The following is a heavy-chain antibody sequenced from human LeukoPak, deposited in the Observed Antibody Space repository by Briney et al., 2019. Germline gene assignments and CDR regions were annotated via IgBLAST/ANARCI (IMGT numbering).Heavy chain of an antibody. Sequence: ASVKVSCKASGYTFTGYYMHWVRQAPGQGLEWMGWINPNSGNTGYAQKFQGRVTMTRNTSISTAYMELSSLRSEDTAVYYCARGATMVRGATGGYWGQGTLVTVSS. CDR1: GYTFTGYY. J-gene: IGHJ4*02. D-gene: IGHD3-10*01. CDR2: INPNSGNT. V-gene: IGHV1-8*02. CDR3: ARGATMVRGATGGY.